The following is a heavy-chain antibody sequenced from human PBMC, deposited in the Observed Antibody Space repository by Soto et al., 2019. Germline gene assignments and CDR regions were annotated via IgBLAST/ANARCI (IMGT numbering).Heavy chain of an antibody. V-gene: IGHV3-53*02. Sequence: EVQLVETGGGLIQPGGSLRLSCAASGFTVSSNYMSWVRQAPGKGLEWVSVIYSGGSTYYADSVKGRFTISRDNSKNKLYLQMNSLRAEDTAVYYCARHCPYYYDSSGYYTHYYYGMDVWGQGTTVTVSS. D-gene: IGHD3-22*01. CDR1: GFTVSSNY. CDR2: IYSGGST. CDR3: ARHCPYYYDSSGYYTHYYYGMDV. J-gene: IGHJ6*02.